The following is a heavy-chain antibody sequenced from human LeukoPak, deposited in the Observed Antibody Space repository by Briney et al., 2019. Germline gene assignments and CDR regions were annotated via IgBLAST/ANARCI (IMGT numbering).Heavy chain of an antibody. CDR2: INPNSGGT. D-gene: IGHD3-10*01. CDR1: GYTFTGYY. J-gene: IGHJ5*02. Sequence: ASVKVSCKASGYTFTGYYMHWVRQAPGQGLEWMGRINPNSGGTNYAQKFQGRVTMTRDTSISTAYMELSRLRSDDTAVYYCARDRRGSGSYYCFDPGGQGTPVTVSS. V-gene: IGHV1-2*06. CDR3: ARDRRGSGSYYCFDP.